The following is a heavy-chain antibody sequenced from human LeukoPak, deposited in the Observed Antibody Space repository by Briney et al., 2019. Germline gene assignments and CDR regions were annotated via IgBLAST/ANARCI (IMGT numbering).Heavy chain of an antibody. V-gene: IGHV4-59*01. Sequence: SETLSLTCAVYIGSFSGYYWTWIRQPPGKGLEWIGYIYYSGSTNYNPSLKSRVTISVDTSKNQLSLKVSDVTAADTAVYYCARAGGLSSSHLDLDYWGQGTLVTVSS. CDR1: IGSFSGYY. CDR3: ARAGGLSSSHLDLDY. D-gene: IGHD6-6*01. J-gene: IGHJ4*02. CDR2: IYYSGST.